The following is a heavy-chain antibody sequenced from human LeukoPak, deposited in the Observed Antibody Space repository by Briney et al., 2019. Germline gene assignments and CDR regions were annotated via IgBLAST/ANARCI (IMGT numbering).Heavy chain of an antibody. CDR1: GFTFSSYG. D-gene: IGHD2-2*01. CDR3: TKDLGYCSSTSCRDFDY. V-gene: IGHV3-30*02. J-gene: IGHJ4*02. Sequence: SGGSLRLSCAASGFTFSSYGMHWVRQAPGMGLEWVAFIRYDGSNKYYADSVKGRFTISRDNSKNTLYLQMNSLRAEDTAVYYYTKDLGYCSSTSCRDFDYWGQGTLVTVSS. CDR2: IRYDGSNK.